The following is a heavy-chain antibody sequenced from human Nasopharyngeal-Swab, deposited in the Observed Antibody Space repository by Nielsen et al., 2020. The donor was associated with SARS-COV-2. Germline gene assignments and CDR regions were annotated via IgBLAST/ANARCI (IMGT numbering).Heavy chain of an antibody. CDR1: GGSISSSSYY. CDR3: ARVYYDFWSGSALGYYYYMDV. D-gene: IGHD3-3*01. V-gene: IGHV4-61*02. Sequence: SETLSLTCTVSGGSISSSSYYWSWIRQPAGKGLEWIGRIYTSGSTNYNPSLKSRVTISVDTSKNQFSLKLSSVTAADTAVYYCARVYYDFWSGSALGYYYYMDVWGKGTTVTVSS. CDR2: IYTSGST. J-gene: IGHJ6*03.